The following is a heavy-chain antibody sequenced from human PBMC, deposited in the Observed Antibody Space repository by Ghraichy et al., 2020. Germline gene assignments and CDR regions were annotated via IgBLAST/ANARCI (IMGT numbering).Heavy chain of an antibody. J-gene: IGHJ5*02. V-gene: IGHV1-2*02. Sequence: ASVKVSCKASGYTFTGYYMHWVRQAPGQGLKWMGWINPNSGGTNYAQKFQGRVTMTRDTSISTAYMELSRLRSDDTAVYYCFWEPYDSRGPDWFDPWGQGTLVTVSS. CDR1: GYTFTGYY. CDR3: FWEPYDSRGPDWFDP. D-gene: IGHD3-22*01. CDR2: INPNSGGT.